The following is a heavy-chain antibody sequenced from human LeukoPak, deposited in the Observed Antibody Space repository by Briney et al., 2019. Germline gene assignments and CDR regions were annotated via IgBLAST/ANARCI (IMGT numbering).Heavy chain of an antibody. J-gene: IGHJ6*03. CDR1: GYTLTELS. D-gene: IGHD6-19*01. CDR2: FDPEDGET. Sequence: ASVKVSCKVSGYTLTELSMHWVRQAPGKGLEWMGGFDPEDGETIYAQKFQGRVTMTEDTSTDTAYMELRSLRSDDTAVYYCARSYSSGFRDYYYYYMDVWGKGTTVTVSS. CDR3: ARSYSSGFRDYYYYYMDV. V-gene: IGHV1-24*01.